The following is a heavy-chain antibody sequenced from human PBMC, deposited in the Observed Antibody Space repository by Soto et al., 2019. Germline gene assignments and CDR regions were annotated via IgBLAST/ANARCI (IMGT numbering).Heavy chain of an antibody. CDR3: AGSPGGVLGIIREGSNWLAP. CDR1: ADTFTSYY. D-gene: IGHD3-16*01. CDR2: INPNGGST. V-gene: IGHV1-46*01. Sequence: ASVKVACKAPADTFTSYYIHCMRQAPGHGLEWMGIINPNGGSTRIAQTFQGRITMTTDTSTSTVYMELRSLRSEDTAVYYCAGSPGGVLGIIREGSNWLAPWGQGSLVTVSS. J-gene: IGHJ5*02.